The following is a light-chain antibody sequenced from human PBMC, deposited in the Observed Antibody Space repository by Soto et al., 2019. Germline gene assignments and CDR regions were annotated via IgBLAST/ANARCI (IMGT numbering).Light chain of an antibody. J-gene: IGLJ2*01. CDR3: CSCASSATWGE. Sequence: QSALIQPPSVSGSPGQSVTISCTGASSDVGSYDYVSWYQHHPGTVPKPMIYNVNTQPSGVPDRFSGSKSGNTASMTISGLQAEDETDYYYCSCASSATWGEFGGGTKVTVL. V-gene: IGLV2-11*01. CDR1: SSDVGSYDY. CDR2: NVN.